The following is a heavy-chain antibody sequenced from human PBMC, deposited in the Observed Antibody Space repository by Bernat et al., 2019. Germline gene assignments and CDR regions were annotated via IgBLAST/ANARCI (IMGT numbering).Heavy chain of an antibody. Sequence: EVQLLESGGGLVHPGGSLRLSCVASGFTFSSYAMSWVRQAPGKGLEWVSTISGSGGSTYYADSVKGRFTISKDTSKNTLCLQMNSLRAEDTAIYYCAKDRRSTWLSPLYNDAFDIWGQGTMVTVSS. CDR1: GFTFSSYA. CDR2: ISGSGGST. CDR3: AKDRRSTWLSPLYNDAFDI. J-gene: IGHJ3*02. D-gene: IGHD6-13*01. V-gene: IGHV3-23*01.